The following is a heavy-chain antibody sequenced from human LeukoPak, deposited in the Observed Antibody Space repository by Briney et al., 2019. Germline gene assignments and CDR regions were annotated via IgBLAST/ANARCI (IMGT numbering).Heavy chain of an antibody. CDR3: ARDGCSGGSCYYYNWFDP. CDR1: GYSISSGYY. Sequence: SETLSLTCTVSGYSISSGYYWGWIRQPPGKGLEWIGSMYHSGSTYYNPSLKSRVTISVDTSKNQFSLKLSSVTAADTAVYYCARDGCSGGSCYYYNWFDPWGQGTLVTVSS. V-gene: IGHV4-38-2*02. D-gene: IGHD2-15*01. J-gene: IGHJ5*02. CDR2: MYHSGST.